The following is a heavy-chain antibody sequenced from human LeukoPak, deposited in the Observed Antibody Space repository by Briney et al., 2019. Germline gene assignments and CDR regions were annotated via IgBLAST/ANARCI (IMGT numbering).Heavy chain of an antibody. CDR1: GFTFSSYS. V-gene: IGHV3-48*02. CDR3: VRDRFYSFDY. Sequence: AGSLRLSCAASGFTFSSYSMNWVRQAPGKGLEWISYISSSSSAIYYADSVKGRFTISRDNAKNSLYLQMNSLRDEDTAVYYCVRDRFYSFDYWGQGTLVTVSS. CDR2: ISSSSSAI. J-gene: IGHJ4*02.